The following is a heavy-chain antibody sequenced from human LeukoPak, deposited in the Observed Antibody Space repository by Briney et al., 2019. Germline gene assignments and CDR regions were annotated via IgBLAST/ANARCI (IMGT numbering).Heavy chain of an antibody. CDR2: INTYAEGETA. Sequence: PGGSLRLSCVASGFSFSTAWMTWVRQAPGKGLEWIGRINTYAEGETADYSEPVKGRFSISRDDSNNTLYLQMNSLKTDDTGVYFCTTSPGAVATDSPAFPSWGQGTLVTVPS. D-gene: IGHD2/OR15-2a*01. V-gene: IGHV3-15*01. CDR3: TTSPGAVATDSPAFPS. CDR1: GFSFSTAW. J-gene: IGHJ1*01.